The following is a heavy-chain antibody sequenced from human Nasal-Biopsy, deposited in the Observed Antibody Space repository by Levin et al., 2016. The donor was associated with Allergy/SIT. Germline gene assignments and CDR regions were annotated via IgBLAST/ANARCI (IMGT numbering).Heavy chain of an antibody. CDR3: ARGPDFRASGSSLDV. D-gene: IGHD3-10*01. V-gene: IGHV4-30-2*06. Sequence: SETLSLTCAVSGASITSGYSWSWIRQSPGKGLEWIGFITHSGLTYHNPSLRSRIVISPDKSRNQFSLRLTNVTAADTAVYYCARGPDFRASGSSLDVWGQGTLVTVSS. CDR2: ITHSGLT. J-gene: IGHJ4*02. CDR1: GASITSGYS.